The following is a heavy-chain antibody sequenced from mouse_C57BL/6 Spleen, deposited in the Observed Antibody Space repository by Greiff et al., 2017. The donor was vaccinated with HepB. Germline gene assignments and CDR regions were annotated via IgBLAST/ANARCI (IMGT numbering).Heavy chain of an antibody. Sequence: QVQLQQSGAELARPGASVKLSCKASGYTFTSYGISWVKQRTGQGLEWIGEIYPRSGNTYYNEKFKGKATLTADKSSSTAYMELRSLTSEDSAVYFCARGGLSTVVVHWYFDVWGTGTTVTVSS. CDR3: ARGGLSTVVVHWYFDV. J-gene: IGHJ1*03. CDR2: IYPRSGNT. CDR1: GYTFTSYG. V-gene: IGHV1-81*01. D-gene: IGHD1-1*01.